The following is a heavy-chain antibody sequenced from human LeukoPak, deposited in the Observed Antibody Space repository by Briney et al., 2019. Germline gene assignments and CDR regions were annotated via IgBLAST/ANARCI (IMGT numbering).Heavy chain of an antibody. CDR3: ARHRGDYDYYYYYMDV. Sequence: GESLKISCKGSGYSFTSYWIGWVRQMPGKGLEWMGIIYPGDSDTRYSPSFQGQVTISADKSISTAYLQWSSLKASDTAMYYCARHRGDYDYYYYYMDVWGKGTTVTVSS. J-gene: IGHJ6*03. V-gene: IGHV5-51*01. CDR1: GYSFTSYW. D-gene: IGHD4-17*01. CDR2: IYPGDSDT.